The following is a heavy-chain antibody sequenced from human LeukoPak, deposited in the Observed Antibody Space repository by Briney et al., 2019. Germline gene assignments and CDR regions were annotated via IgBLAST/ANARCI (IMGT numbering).Heavy chain of an antibody. Sequence: GGSLRLSCAASGFTFSSYAMHWVRQAPGKGLEWVAVISYDGSNKYYADSVKGRFTISRDNSKNTLCLQMNSLRAEDTAVYYCARDHYCSGGSCYYYYYGMDVWGQGTTVTVSS. CDR3: ARDHYCSGGSCYYYYYGMDV. J-gene: IGHJ6*02. CDR2: ISYDGSNK. CDR1: GFTFSSYA. D-gene: IGHD2-15*01. V-gene: IGHV3-30*04.